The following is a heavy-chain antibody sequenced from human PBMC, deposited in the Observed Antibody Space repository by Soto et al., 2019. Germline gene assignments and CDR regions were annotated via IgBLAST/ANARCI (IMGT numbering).Heavy chain of an antibody. CDR3: ARLPRKYYYDSSGLGAFDI. J-gene: IGHJ3*02. V-gene: IGHV4-59*08. D-gene: IGHD3-22*01. CDR2: ISYSGST. Sequence: SETLSLTCTVSRGSINSHYWSWIRQSPGKGLEYIGYISYSGSTNYNPSLKSRLTISVDTSKNQFSLKLSSVTAADTAVYYCARLPRKYYYDSSGLGAFDIWGQGTMVTVSS. CDR1: RGSINSHY.